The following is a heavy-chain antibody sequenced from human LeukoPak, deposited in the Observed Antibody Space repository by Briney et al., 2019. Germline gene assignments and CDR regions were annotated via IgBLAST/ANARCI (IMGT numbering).Heavy chain of an antibody. J-gene: IGHJ4*02. CDR1: GFTFSSYS. V-gene: IGHV3-21*01. Sequence: GGSLRLSCAASGFTFSSYSMNWVRQAPGKGLEWVSSISSSSSYIYYADSVKGRFTISRDNAKNSLYLQTNSLRAEDTAVYYCARDVPDYVWGSYLPYYFDYWGQGTLVTVSS. CDR2: ISSSSSYI. CDR3: ARDVPDYVWGSYLPYYFDY. D-gene: IGHD3-16*02.